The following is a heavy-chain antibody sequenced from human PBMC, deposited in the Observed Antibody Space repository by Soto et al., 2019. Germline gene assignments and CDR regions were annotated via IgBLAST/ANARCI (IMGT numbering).Heavy chain of an antibody. V-gene: IGHV1-3*01. Sequence: XSVKVSCKASGNTFTSYAMNLVRQAPGQRLECMGWINAGNGNTKYSQKFQGRVTITRDTSASTAYMELSSLRSEDTAVYYCARHLVFDYGERWFDTWGQGTLVTVSS. CDR1: GNTFTSYA. CDR3: ARHLVFDYGERWFDT. J-gene: IGHJ5*02. D-gene: IGHD4-17*01. CDR2: INAGNGNT.